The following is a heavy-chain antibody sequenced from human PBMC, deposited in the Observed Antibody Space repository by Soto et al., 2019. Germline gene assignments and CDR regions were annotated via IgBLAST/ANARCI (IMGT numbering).Heavy chain of an antibody. CDR3: ARGGLVGYCSSTSCPEGNWFEP. CDR2: ICYSGST. Sequence: SETLSLTCTVSGGSISSGGYYWGWIRQHPGKGLEWIGYICYSGSTYYNPSLKSRVTISVDTSKNQFSLKLSSVTAADTAVYYCARGGLVGYCSSTSCPEGNWFEPWGQGTLVTVSS. D-gene: IGHD2-2*01. CDR1: GGSISSGGYY. V-gene: IGHV4-31*03. J-gene: IGHJ5*02.